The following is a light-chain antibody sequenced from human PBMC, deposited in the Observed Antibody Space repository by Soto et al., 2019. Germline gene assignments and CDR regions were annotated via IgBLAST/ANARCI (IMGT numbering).Light chain of an antibody. J-gene: IGLJ1*01. CDR1: SSNIGSNY. Sequence: QLVLTQPPSASGTPGQRGTISCSGSSSNIGSNYVYWYQQLPGTAPKLLIYRNNQRPSGVPDRFSGSKSGTSASLAISGLRSEDEADYYCAAWDDSLSGQVFGTGTKLTVL. CDR3: AAWDDSLSGQV. V-gene: IGLV1-47*01. CDR2: RNN.